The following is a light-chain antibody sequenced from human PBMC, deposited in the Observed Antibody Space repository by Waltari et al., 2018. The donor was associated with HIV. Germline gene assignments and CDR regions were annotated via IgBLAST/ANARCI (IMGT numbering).Light chain of an antibody. CDR2: RTS. CDR3: QHYGGSPYT. CDR1: PSLGNDF. Sequence: EVLLTQSPVTLSLSPGESVTISCRATPSLGNDFVAWYQQKAGQAPRLLIFRTSSRAAGVPGRFSGSGSGTDFALTITGVEPEDFAVYYCQHYGGSPYTFGQGTKLDI. V-gene: IGKV3-20*01. J-gene: IGKJ2*01.